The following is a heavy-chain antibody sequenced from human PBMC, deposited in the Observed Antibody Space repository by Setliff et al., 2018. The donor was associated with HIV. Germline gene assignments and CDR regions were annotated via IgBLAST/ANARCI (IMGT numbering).Heavy chain of an antibody. Sequence: GGSLRLSCAASGFTFSSYAMSWVRQAPGEGLEWVSAILSTGERTFYADSVKGRFTISRDNAKNTVYLQMNSLRAEDTAVYYCARDRGYTIVGAAEGDHWGQGSLVTVSS. CDR2: ILSTGERT. J-gene: IGHJ4*02. D-gene: IGHD1-26*01. V-gene: IGHV3-23*01. CDR3: ARDRGYTIVGAAEGDH. CDR1: GFTFSSYA.